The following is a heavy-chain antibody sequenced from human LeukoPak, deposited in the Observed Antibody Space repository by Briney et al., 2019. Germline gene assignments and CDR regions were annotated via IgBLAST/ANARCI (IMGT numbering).Heavy chain of an antibody. Sequence: SETLSLTCTVSGGSISSGGYYWSWIRQHPGKGLEWIGYIYYSGSTYYNPSLTSRVTISVDTSKNQFSLKLSSVTAADTAVYYCARGDYGDYFDYWGQGTLVTVSS. V-gene: IGHV4-31*03. CDR1: GGSISSGGYY. J-gene: IGHJ4*02. CDR2: IYYSGST. D-gene: IGHD4-17*01. CDR3: ARGDYGDYFDY.